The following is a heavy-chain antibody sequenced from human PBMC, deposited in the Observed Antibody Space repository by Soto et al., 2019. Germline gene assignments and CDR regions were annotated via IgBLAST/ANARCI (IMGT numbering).Heavy chain of an antibody. CDR2: IKQDGSEK. CDR3: ARDHGDCSGGSCYSNYYYMDV. J-gene: IGHJ6*03. D-gene: IGHD2-15*01. CDR1: GFTFSSYW. Sequence: GGSLRLSCAASGFTFSSYWMSWVRQAPGKGLEWVANIKQDGSEKYYVDSVKGRFTISRDNAKNSLYLQMNSLRAEDTAVYYCARDHGDCSGGSCYSNYYYMDVWGKGTTVTVSS. V-gene: IGHV3-7*01.